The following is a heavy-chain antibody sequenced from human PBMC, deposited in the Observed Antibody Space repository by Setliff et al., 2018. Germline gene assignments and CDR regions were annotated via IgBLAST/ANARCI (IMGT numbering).Heavy chain of an antibody. CDR3: AKHRSYFDY. V-gene: IGHV4-38-2*02. CDR2: IYHSGRT. J-gene: IGHJ4*02. Sequence: PSETMSLTCTLSGYSISNDYFWGWIRQPPGKGLEWIGSIYHSGRTSYYPSLNSRVSISVDTSNNQFSLNQSSVTAADTAVYYCAKHRSYFDYWGQGTLGTVST. CDR1: GYSISNDYF.